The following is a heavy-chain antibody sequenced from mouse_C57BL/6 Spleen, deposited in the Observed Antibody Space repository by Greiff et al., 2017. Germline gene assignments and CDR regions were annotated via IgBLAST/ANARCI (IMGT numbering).Heavy chain of an antibody. D-gene: IGHD2-2*01. J-gene: IGHJ3*01. CDR1: GYSFTGYF. Sequence: EVQLQQSGPELVKPGDSVKISCKASGYSFTGYFMNWVMQSHGQSLEWIGRINPYNGDTFYTQKFKGKATLTVDKSSSTAHMELRSLTSEVSAVYYCAIYYGYDGFAYWGQGTMVTVSA. CDR3: AIYYGYDGFAY. CDR2: INPYNGDT. V-gene: IGHV1-20*01.